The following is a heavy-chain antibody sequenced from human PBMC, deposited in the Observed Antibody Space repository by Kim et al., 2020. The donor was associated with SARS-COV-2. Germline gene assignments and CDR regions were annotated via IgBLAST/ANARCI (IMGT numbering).Heavy chain of an antibody. CDR1: GFTFRNYG. CDR3: ARGPGSYLTWYFDL. J-gene: IGHJ2*01. Sequence: GGSLRLSCAASGFTFRNYGMHWVRQAPGKGLEWVAIIWYDGSNKYYADSVKGRFTISRDNSKNTLYLQMDSLRDEDTAVYYCARGPGSYLTWYFDLWGRGTLVTISS. V-gene: IGHV3-33*01. D-gene: IGHD1-26*01. CDR2: IWYDGSNK.